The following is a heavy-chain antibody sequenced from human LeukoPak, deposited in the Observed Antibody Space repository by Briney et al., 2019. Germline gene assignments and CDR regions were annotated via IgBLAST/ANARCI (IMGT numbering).Heavy chain of an antibody. V-gene: IGHV4-31*03. CDR3: ASGTLVYFDY. CDR2: IYYSGST. CDR1: GGSISSGGYY. J-gene: IGHJ4*02. D-gene: IGHD1-1*01. Sequence: SETLSLTCTVSGGSISSGGYYWSWIRQHPGKGLEWIGYIYYSGSTYYNPSLKSRVTISVDTSKNQFSLKLCSVTAADTAVYYCASGTLVYFDYWGQGTLVTVSS.